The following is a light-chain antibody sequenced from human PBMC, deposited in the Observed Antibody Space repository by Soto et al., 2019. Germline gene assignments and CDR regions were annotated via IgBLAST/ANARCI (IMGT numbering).Light chain of an antibody. CDR3: QQSYTTPLFT. CDR2: AAS. Sequence: DIQMTQSPSSLSASVGDRVTITCRASQSISTNLNWYQVKPGKAPKLLIYAASSLESGVPSRFSGSGSGTDFTLTISSLQPEDFATYYGQQSYTTPLFTFGPGTKGDIK. J-gene: IGKJ3*01. V-gene: IGKV1-39*01. CDR1: QSISTN.